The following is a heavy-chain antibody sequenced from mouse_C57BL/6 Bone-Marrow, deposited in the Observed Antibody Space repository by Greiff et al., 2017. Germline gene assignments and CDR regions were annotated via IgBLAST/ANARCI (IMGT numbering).Heavy chain of an antibody. CDR2: IYPGSGNT. CDR1: GYTFTDYY. V-gene: IGHV1-76*01. Sequence: VKLQESGAELVRPGASVKLSCKASGYTFTDYYINWVKQRPGQGLEWIARIYPGSGNTYYNEKFKGKATLTAEKSSSTAYMQLSSLTSEDSAVYFCARDRRSFDYWGQGTTLTVSS. J-gene: IGHJ2*01. D-gene: IGHD1-1*01. CDR3: ARDRRSFDY.